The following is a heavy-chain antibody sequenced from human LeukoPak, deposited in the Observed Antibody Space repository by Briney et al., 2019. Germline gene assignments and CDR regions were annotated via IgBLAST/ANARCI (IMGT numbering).Heavy chain of an antibody. V-gene: IGHV3-15*01. Sequence: PGGSLRLSCAASGYTFSNAWMSWVRQAPGRGREWVGRIKSKTDGGTTDYAAPVKGRFTISRDDSKNTLYLQMNSLKTEDTAVYYCTTGVWYSSDYWGQGTLVTVSS. CDR3: TTGVWYSSDY. J-gene: IGHJ4*02. D-gene: IGHD5-18*01. CDR1: GYTFSNAW. CDR2: IKSKTDGGTT.